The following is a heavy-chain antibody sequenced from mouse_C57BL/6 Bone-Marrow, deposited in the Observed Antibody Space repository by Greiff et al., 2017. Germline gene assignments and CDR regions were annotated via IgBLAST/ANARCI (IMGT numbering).Heavy chain of an antibody. CDR2: ISSGGDYI. J-gene: IGHJ3*01. Sequence: EVKLMESGGDLVKPGGSLKLSCAASGFTFSSYAMSWVRQTPGKRLEWVAYISSGGDYIYYADTVKGRFTISRDNARNTLYLQMSSLKSEDTAMYYCTRGGDYGAFAYWGQGTLVTVSA. CDR3: TRGGDYGAFAY. CDR1: GFTFSSYA. D-gene: IGHD2-4*01. V-gene: IGHV5-9-1*02.